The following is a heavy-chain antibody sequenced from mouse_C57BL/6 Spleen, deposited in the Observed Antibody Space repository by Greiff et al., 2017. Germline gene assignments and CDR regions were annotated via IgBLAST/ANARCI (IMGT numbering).Heavy chain of an antibody. J-gene: IGHJ2*01. CDR1: GYTFTSYW. CDR2: IHPNSGST. V-gene: IGHV1-64*01. D-gene: IGHD1-1*01. Sequence: QVQLQQPGAELVKPGASVKLSCKASGYTFTSYWMHWVKQRPGQGLEWIGMIHPNSGSTNYNEKFKSKATLTVDKSSSTAYMQLSSLTSEDSAVYYCARNPLLGGSSHPDYWGQGTTLTVSS. CDR3: ARNPLLGGSSHPDY.